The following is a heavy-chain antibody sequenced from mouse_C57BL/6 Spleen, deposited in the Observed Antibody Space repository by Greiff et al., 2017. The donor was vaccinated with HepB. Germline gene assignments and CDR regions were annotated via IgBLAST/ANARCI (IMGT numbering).Heavy chain of an antibody. J-gene: IGHJ1*03. CDR1: GYTFTSYG. D-gene: IGHD1-1*01. V-gene: IGHV1-81*01. CDR2: IYPRSGNT. Sequence: VQLQQSGAELARPGASVKLSCKASGYTFTSYGISWVKQRTRQGLEWIGEIYPRSGNTYYNEKFKGKATLTADKSSSTAYMELRSLTSEDSAVYFCARRGITTVGGYFDVWGTGTTVTVSS. CDR3: ARRGITTVGGYFDV.